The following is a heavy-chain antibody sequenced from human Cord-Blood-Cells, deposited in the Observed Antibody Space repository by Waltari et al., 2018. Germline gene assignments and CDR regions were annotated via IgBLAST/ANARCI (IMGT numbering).Heavy chain of an antibody. CDR3: ARGSIEYSSSWYYYYYMDV. V-gene: IGHV4-59*01. J-gene: IGHJ6*03. CDR2: IYYSGST. CDR1: GGSISSYY. D-gene: IGHD6-13*01. Sequence: QVQLQESGPGLVKPSETLSLTCTVSGGSISSYYWSWIRQPPGKGLEWIGYIYYSGSTNDTPSLKSRVTISVDTSKNQFSLKLSSVTAADTAVYYCARGSIEYSSSWYYYYYMDVWGKGTTVTVSS.